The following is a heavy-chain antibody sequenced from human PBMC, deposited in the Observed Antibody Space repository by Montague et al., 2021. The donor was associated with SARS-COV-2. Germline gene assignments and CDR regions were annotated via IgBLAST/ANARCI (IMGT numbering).Heavy chain of an antibody. Sequence: SLRLSCAASGFIFSSYGMHWVRQAPGKGLEWVAHIWYDGSNENXXXSXEGRFTISRDNFKNTLYLQMSSLRAEDTAIYYCARGSVGGYYFDYWGQGTLVTVSS. D-gene: IGHD1-26*01. CDR1: GFIFSSYG. V-gene: IGHV3-33*01. J-gene: IGHJ4*02. CDR3: ARGSVGGYYFDY. CDR2: IWYDGSNE.